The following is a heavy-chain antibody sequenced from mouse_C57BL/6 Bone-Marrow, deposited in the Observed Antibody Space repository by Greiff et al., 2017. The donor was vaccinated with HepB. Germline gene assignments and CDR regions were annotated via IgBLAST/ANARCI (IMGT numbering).Heavy chain of an antibody. J-gene: IGHJ3*01. Sequence: VQLQESGAELVKPGASVKISCKASGYAFSSYWMNWVKQRPGKGLEWIGQIYPGDGDTNYNGKFKGKATLTADKSSSTAYMQLSSLTSEDSAVYFCASYGSSSAWFAYWGQGTLVTVSA. CDR1: GYAFSSYW. CDR2: IYPGDGDT. D-gene: IGHD1-1*01. V-gene: IGHV1-80*01. CDR3: ASYGSSSAWFAY.